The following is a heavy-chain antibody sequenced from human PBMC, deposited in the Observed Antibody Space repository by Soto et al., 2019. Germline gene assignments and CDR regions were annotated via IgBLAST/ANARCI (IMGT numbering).Heavy chain of an antibody. J-gene: IGHJ3*02. Sequence: QVQLVESGGVVVQPGRSLRLSCAASGFTFSSYAMHWVRQSPGKGLEWVAVISDDGSNKDYADSVKGRCTISRDNSKNTVYLQMNSLRAEDTAVYYCARARYDYDRRDAFDIWGQGTMVTVSS. CDR3: ARARYDYDRRDAFDI. CDR1: GFTFSSYA. V-gene: IGHV3-30-3*01. D-gene: IGHD3-22*01. CDR2: ISDDGSNK.